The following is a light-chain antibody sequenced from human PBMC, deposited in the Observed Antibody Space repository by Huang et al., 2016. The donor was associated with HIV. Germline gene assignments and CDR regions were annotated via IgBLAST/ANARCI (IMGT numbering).Light chain of an antibody. CDR3: QQYDSLPPWT. Sequence: DIQMIQSPSSLSASDGDRVTITCQASQDMAKFLNWYQQKPGQAPKLLIYDASTLQTCVPSRFSGSGSGTDFTFTISRLQPEDIATYYCQQYDSLPPWTFGQGTKVEIQ. J-gene: IGKJ1*01. CDR2: DAS. V-gene: IGKV1-33*01. CDR1: QDMAKF.